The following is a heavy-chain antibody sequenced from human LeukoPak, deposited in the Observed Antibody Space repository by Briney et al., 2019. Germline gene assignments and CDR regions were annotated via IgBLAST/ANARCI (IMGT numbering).Heavy chain of an antibody. CDR1: GFSLNTYA. J-gene: IGHJ4*02. CDR2: ISVIDDTA. D-gene: IGHD1-26*01. CDR3: ARGGATYGAAPYDY. Sequence: GGSPRLSCAASGFSLNTYAVNWVRQAPGKGLEWVSGISVIDDTAYYADSVRGRFTSSRDRSRNTVYLQMDSLRDEDTAIYYCARGGATYGAAPYDYWGQGNLVTVSS. V-gene: IGHV3-23*01.